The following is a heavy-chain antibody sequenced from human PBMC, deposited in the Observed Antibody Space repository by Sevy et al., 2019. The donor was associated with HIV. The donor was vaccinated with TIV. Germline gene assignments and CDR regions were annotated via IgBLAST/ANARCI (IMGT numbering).Heavy chain of an antibody. J-gene: IGHJ3*02. CDR2: MKSKTDGGTT. D-gene: IGHD3-16*01. CDR3: TTLGFPNLGSEAFDI. V-gene: IGHV3-15*01. CDR1: GFTFSIIY. Sequence: GGSLRLSCAASGFTFSIIYMNWVRQSPGKGLEWVGHMKSKTDGGTTDYAAPVKDRFTMSREDSKNTLYLQMNSLKADDTAVYYCTTLGFPNLGSEAFDIWGQGTMVTVSS.